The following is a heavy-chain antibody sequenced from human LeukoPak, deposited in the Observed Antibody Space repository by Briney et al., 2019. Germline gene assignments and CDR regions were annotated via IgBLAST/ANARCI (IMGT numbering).Heavy chain of an antibody. CDR1: GFTFTSPV. J-gene: IGHJ4*02. V-gene: IGHV1-58*01. CDR3: AADRAGSYLRFVY. CDR2: IVVGSGNT. D-gene: IGHD3-10*01. Sequence: GTSVKVSCKASGFTFTSPVVQWVRQARGQRLEWIGWIVVGSGNTNYAQKFQERVTITRDMSTSTAYMELSSLRFEDTAVYYCAADRAGSYLRFVYWGQRTPVTVSS.